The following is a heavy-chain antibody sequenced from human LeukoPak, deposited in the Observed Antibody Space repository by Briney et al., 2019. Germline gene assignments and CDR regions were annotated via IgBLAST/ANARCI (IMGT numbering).Heavy chain of an antibody. V-gene: IGHV1-2*02. J-gene: IGHJ4*02. CDR1: GYTFTSYY. Sequence: GASVKVSCKASGYTFTSYYMHWVRQAPGRGLEWMGWINPNSGGTNYAQKFQGRVTMTRDTSISTAYMELSRLRSDDTAVYYCARGMLSGSYLGFDYWGQGTLVTVSS. CDR2: INPNSGGT. CDR3: ARGMLSGSYLGFDY. D-gene: IGHD1-26*01.